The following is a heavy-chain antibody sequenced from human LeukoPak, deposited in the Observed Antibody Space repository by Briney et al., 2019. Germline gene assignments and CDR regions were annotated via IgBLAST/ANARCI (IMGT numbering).Heavy chain of an antibody. CDR3: ARVSLLGTLTEYIDY. J-gene: IGHJ4*02. CDR1: GFTFSSYS. CDR2: ISSSSSYL. V-gene: IGHV3-21*01. Sequence: PGGSLRLSCAASGFTFSSYSMNWVRQAPGKGLEWVSSISSSSSYLYYADSVKGRFTISRDNAKNSLYLQMNSLRAEDTAVYYCARVSLLGTLTEYIDYWGQGTLVTVSS. D-gene: IGHD3-10*01.